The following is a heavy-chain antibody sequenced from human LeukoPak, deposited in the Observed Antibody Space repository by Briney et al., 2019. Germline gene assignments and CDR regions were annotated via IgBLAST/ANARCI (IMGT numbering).Heavy chain of an antibody. J-gene: IGHJ6*02. D-gene: IGHD2-2*01. CDR3: AREHQLLISDYYGMDV. V-gene: IGHV1-69*04. CDR2: IIPIFGIA. CDR1: GGTFSSYA. Sequence: SVKVSCKASGGTFSSYAISWVRQAPGQGLEWMRRIIPIFGIANYAQKFQGRVTITADKSTSTAYMELSSLRSEDTAVYYCAREHQLLISDYYGMDVWGQGTTVTVSS.